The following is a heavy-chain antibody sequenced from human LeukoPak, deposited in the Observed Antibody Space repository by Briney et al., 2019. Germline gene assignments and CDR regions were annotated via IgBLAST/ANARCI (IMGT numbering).Heavy chain of an antibody. CDR1: GFIFRRFG. V-gene: IGHV3-30*03. J-gene: IGHJ4*01. Sequence: PGRSLRLSCTASGFIFRRFGVHWVRQAPGKGLEWVALVSYDGNNDQYADSVKGRFTVSRDNSKGTLYLQMDRLTPDDTALYYCALIGLGDPSGILDHWGHGTLVTVSS. CDR2: VSYDGNND. D-gene: IGHD3-10*01. CDR3: ALIGLGDPSGILDH.